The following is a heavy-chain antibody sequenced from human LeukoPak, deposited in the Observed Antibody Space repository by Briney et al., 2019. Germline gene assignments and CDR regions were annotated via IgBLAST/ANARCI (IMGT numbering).Heavy chain of an antibody. Sequence: GGSLRLSCAASGFTFSDYYMSWIRQAPGKGLEWVSYISTGGSSIYYADSVKGRFTISRDNAKNSLYLQMDSLRAEDTAVYYCARDPPCSGTTCWVYWGQGTLVTVSS. CDR3: ARDPPCSGTTCWVY. V-gene: IGHV3-11*04. D-gene: IGHD2-15*01. CDR1: GFTFSDYY. J-gene: IGHJ4*02. CDR2: ISTGGSSI.